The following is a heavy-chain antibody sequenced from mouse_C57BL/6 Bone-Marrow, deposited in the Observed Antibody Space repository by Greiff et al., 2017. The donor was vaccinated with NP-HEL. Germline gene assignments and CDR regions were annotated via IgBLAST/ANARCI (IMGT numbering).Heavy chain of an antibody. CDR3: TTAHSGGY. J-gene: IGHJ2*01. CDR2: IDPENGDT. V-gene: IGHV14-4*01. D-gene: IGHD1-1*02. CDR1: GFNIKDDY. Sequence: VHVKQSGAELVRPGASVKLSCTASGFNIKDDYMHWVKQRPEQGLEWIGWIDPENGDTEYASKFQGKATITADTSSNTAYLQLSSLTSEDTAVYYCTTAHSGGYWGQGTTLTVSS.